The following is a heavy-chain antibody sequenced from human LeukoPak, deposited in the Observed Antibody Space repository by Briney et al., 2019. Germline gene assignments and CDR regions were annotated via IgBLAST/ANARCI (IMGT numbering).Heavy chain of an antibody. CDR3: ASLSIGPSPYFYYYMDV. V-gene: IGHV4-4*09. CDR2: IYTSGNT. J-gene: IGHJ6*03. Sequence: SETLFLTCSVSGASIDSYYWGWIRQPPGKGLEWIGYIYTSGNTIYNPSLKSPVTISMDTSKNQFSLKMRSVTAADTAVYYCASLSIGPSPYFYYYMDVWGKGTSVTVSS. D-gene: IGHD2-21*01. CDR1: GASIDSYY.